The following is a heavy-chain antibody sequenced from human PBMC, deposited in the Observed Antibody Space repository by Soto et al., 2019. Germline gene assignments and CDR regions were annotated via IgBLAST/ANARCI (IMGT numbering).Heavy chain of an antibody. CDR1: GITFSNCV. D-gene: IGHD4-17*01. CDR2: IRRSGETT. CDR3: ATGHDTGDLLFDH. J-gene: IGHJ4*01. V-gene: IGHV3-23*01. Sequence: GGSLRLSCAASGITFSNCVMNWVRQAPGKGLDWVSTIRRSGETTYYADSVGGRFTISRDNSKNTLYRQMYSLRADDTAVYYCATGHDTGDLLFDHWGHGTLGTV.